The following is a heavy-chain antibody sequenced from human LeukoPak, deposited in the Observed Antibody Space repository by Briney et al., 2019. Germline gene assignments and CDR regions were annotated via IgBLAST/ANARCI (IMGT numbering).Heavy chain of an antibody. D-gene: IGHD4-11*01. J-gene: IGHJ2*01. CDR1: GDSLRTFY. Sequence: SEPLSLTCILSGDSLRTFYGSWIREPPGEGVEWVGYFSYSGSTNYNPSLKSRVTMSVDTSKYQFSLKVRSVTAADTAVYYCARGWMTIDVWGRGTLVTVSS. CDR2: FSYSGST. V-gene: IGHV4-59*01. CDR3: ARGWMTIDV.